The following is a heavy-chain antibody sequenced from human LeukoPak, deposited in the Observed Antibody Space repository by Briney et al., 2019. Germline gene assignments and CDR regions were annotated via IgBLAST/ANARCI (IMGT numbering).Heavy chain of an antibody. CDR1: GGSISSSSYY. D-gene: IGHD5-24*01. V-gene: IGHV4-39*01. CDR2: IYYSGST. CDR3: ARVGDGNNRPPDY. Sequence: SETLSLTCTVSGGSISSSSYYWGWIRQPPGKGLEWIGSIYYSGSTYYNPSLKSRVTISVDTSKNQFSLKLSSVTAADTAVYYCARVGDGNNRPPDYWGQGTLVTVSS. J-gene: IGHJ4*02.